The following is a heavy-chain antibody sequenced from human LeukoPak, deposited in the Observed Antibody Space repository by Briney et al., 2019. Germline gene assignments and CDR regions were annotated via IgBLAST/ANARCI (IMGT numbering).Heavy chain of an antibody. Sequence: ASVKVSCKASGYTFTGYYMHWVRQAPGQGLEWMGRINPNSGGKNYAQKLQGRVTMTRDTSNSTAYMEQNRLRSDDTAVYYCARSRRDGYNYDYWRQGTQVSVSS. CDR3: ARSRRDGYNYDY. CDR1: GYTFTGYY. CDR2: INPNSGGK. D-gene: IGHD5-24*01. J-gene: IGHJ4*02. V-gene: IGHV1-2*06.